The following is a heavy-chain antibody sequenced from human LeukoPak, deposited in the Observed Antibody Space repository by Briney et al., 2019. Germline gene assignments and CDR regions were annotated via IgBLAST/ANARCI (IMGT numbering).Heavy chain of an antibody. Sequence: PGGSLRLSCAASGFTFSGSAMHWVRQASGKGLEWVGRIRSKANSYATAYAASVKGRFTISRDDSKNTAYLQMNSLKTEDTAVYYCTRHVDNYYDSSGYTNWGQGTLVTVSS. D-gene: IGHD3-22*01. J-gene: IGHJ4*02. CDR3: TRHVDNYYDSSGYTN. CDR2: IRSKANSYAT. CDR1: GFTFSGSA. V-gene: IGHV3-73*01.